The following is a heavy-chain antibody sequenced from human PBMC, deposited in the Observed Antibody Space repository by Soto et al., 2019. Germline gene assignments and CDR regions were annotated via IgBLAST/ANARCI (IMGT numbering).Heavy chain of an antibody. CDR1: GFTFCSYS. Sequence: SXGLSCAVSGFTFCSYSMSLVRQAPGKGLEWVSAISGSGGSTYYADSVKGRFTISRDNSKNTLYLQMNSLRAEDTAVYYCAKDLQGVAAARGVGMDVWGQGTTVTVSS. J-gene: IGHJ6*02. CDR3: AKDLQGVAAARGVGMDV. V-gene: IGHV3-23*01. CDR2: ISGSGGST. D-gene: IGHD6-13*01.